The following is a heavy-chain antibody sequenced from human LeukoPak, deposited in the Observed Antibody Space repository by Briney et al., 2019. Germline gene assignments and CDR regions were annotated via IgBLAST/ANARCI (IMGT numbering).Heavy chain of an antibody. J-gene: IGHJ4*02. Sequence: GGSLRLSCAASGFTFSSYAMSWVRQAPGKGLEWVSAFSGSGGGTYYADSVKGRFTISRDNSKNTLYLQMNSLRAEDTAVYFCAKSGYNRFDYWGQGTLVTVSS. CDR3: AKSGYNRFDY. CDR1: GFTFSSYA. CDR2: FSGSGGGT. V-gene: IGHV3-23*01. D-gene: IGHD5-24*01.